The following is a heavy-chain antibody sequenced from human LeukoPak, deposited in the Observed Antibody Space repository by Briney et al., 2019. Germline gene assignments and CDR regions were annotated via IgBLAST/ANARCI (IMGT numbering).Heavy chain of an antibody. J-gene: IGHJ6*02. CDR1: GYTFTSYG. Sequence: ASVKVSCKASGYTFTSYGISWVRQAPGQGLEWMGWISAYNGNTNYAQKLQGRVTMTTDTCTSTAYMELRSLRSDDTAVYYCARARGLPGATVTSSRYYYYYGMDVWGQGTTVTVSS. V-gene: IGHV1-18*01. D-gene: IGHD4-17*01. CDR2: ISAYNGNT. CDR3: ARARGLPGATVTSSRYYYYYGMDV.